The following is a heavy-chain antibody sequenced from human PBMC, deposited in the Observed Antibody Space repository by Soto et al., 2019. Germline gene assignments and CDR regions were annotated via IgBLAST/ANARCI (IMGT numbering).Heavy chain of an antibody. CDR1: GFTFSSYA. D-gene: IGHD6-19*01. Sequence: PGGSLRLSCAASGFTFSSYAMSWVRQAPGQGLEWVSAISGSGGSTYYADSVKGRFTISRDNSKNTLYLQMNSLRAEDTAVYYCAKSVVAGYYYYGMDVWGQGTTVTVSS. CDR3: AKSVVAGYYYYGMDV. CDR2: ISGSGGST. V-gene: IGHV3-23*01. J-gene: IGHJ6*02.